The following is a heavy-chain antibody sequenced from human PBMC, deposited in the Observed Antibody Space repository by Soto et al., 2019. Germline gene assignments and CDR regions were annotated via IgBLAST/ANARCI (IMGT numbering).Heavy chain of an antibody. Sequence: ASVKVSWKASGYTFTSYYMHWVRQAPGQGLEWMGLINPSGGSTSYAQKFQGRVTMSRDTSTSTVYVELSSLRSEDTAVYYCARGAHITIFGVVIHNWFDPWGQGTLVTVSS. D-gene: IGHD3-3*01. CDR1: GYTFTSYY. CDR3: ARGAHITIFGVVIHNWFDP. V-gene: IGHV1-46*03. J-gene: IGHJ5*02. CDR2: INPSGGST.